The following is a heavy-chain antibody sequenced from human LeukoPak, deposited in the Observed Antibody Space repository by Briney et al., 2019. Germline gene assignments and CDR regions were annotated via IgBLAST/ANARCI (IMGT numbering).Heavy chain of an antibody. J-gene: IGHJ5*02. CDR1: GGSLSSSEYF. CDR3: ASFPTKRYRTWFDP. CDR2: IYYSGST. V-gene: IGHV4-39*01. D-gene: IGHD4-11*01. Sequence: SETLSLTCTVSGGSLSSSEYFWGWVRQPPGKGLEWIGNIYYSGSTYYNPSLKSRVTVSLDTSKNQFSLKLSSVTAADTAVYYCASFPTKRYRTWFDPWGQGTLVTVSS.